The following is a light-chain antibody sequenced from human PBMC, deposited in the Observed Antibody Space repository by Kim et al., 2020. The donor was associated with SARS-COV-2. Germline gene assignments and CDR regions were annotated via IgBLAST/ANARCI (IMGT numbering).Light chain of an antibody. CDR1: SSDVGAYNY. V-gene: IGLV2-11*01. J-gene: IGLJ1*01. CDR2: DVT. CDR3: CTYGGTHGVGYV. Sequence: QSALTQPRSVSGSPGQSLTISCTGSSSDVGAYNYVSWYQQHPGKAPRMLVYDVTERPSGVPDRFSGSKSGNTASLTISGLQSEDEADYYCCTYGGTHGVGYVFGSGTKVTVL.